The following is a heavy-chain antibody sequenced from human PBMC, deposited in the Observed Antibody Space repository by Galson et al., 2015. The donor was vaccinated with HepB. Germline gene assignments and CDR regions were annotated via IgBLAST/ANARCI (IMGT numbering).Heavy chain of an antibody. CDR1: GYTFSDYY. J-gene: IGHJ4*02. D-gene: IGHD4-17*01. V-gene: IGHV3-11*01. CDR3: ARGSVSRTTVTTLGLDPN. CDR2: ISSSGSTI. Sequence: SLRLSCAASGYTFSDYYMSWIRQAPGKGLEWVSYISSSGSTIYYADSVKGRFTISRDNAKNSLYLQMNSLRAEDTAVYYCARGSVSRTTVTTLGLDPNWGQGTLVTVSS.